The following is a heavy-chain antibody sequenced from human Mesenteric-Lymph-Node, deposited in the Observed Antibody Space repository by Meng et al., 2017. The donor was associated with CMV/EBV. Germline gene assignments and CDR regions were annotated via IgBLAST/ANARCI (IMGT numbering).Heavy chain of an antibody. CDR1: GFTFSSYA. J-gene: IGHJ6*02. V-gene: IGHV3-23*03. D-gene: IGHD4-11*01. CDR3: AKDYSNSPYYYYGMDV. CDR2: IYSGGSTT. Sequence: GGSLRLSCAASGFTFSSYAMSWVRQAPGKGLEWVSVIYSGGSTTYYEDSVKGRFTISRDDSRNTLYLQMNGLRAEDTAVYYCAKDYSNSPYYYYGMDVWGQGTTVTVSS.